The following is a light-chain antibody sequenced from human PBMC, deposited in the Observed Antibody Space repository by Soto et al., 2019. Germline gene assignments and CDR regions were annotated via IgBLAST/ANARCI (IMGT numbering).Light chain of an antibody. CDR1: QSVSSSY. J-gene: IGKJ5*01. CDR3: QQYDNWPLL. Sequence: EIVLTQSPGTLCLSPGERATLSCRSSQSVSSSYLAWYQQKPGQPPRLLIYGASTRATGIPARFSGSGSGADFTLTISSLQSEDFAVYYCQQYDNWPLLFGQGTRLEI. V-gene: IGKV3-15*01. CDR2: GAS.